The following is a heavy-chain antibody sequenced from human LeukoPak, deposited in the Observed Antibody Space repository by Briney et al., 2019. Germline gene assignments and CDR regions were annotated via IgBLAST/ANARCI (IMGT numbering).Heavy chain of an antibody. D-gene: IGHD3-9*01. CDR1: GFTFNNYA. V-gene: IGHV3-23*01. Sequence: PGGSLRLSCAASGFTFNNYAMNWVRQAPGKGLEWVSLISGSGGSTYYADSVKGRFTISRDNSRNTLSLQMNSLRAEDTAVYYCAKASGWLPDYWGQGTLVTVSS. J-gene: IGHJ4*02. CDR2: ISGSGGST. CDR3: AKASGWLPDY.